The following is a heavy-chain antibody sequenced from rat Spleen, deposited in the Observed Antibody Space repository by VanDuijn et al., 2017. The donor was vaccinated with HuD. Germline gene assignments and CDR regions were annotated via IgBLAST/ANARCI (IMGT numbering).Heavy chain of an antibody. D-gene: IGHD4-3*01. V-gene: IGHV2-34*01. CDR2: MWYDGDT. Sequence: QVQLKESGPGLVQPSETLSLTCTVSGFSLTSYSVSWVRQPSGKGPEWMGRMWYDGDTAYNSALKSRLSISRDTSKSQVFLKMNSLQTEDTAMYCCARSNSGNWFAYWGQGTLVTVSS. CDR1: GFSLTSYS. CDR3: ARSNSGNWFAY. J-gene: IGHJ3*01.